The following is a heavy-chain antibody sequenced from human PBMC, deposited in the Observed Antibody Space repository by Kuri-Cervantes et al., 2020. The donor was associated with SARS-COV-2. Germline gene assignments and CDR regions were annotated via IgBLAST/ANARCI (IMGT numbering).Heavy chain of an antibody. Sequence: GESLKISCTASGFTFGEYAMSWFRQAPGKGLEGVGFIRRKLYGGTTQYAASVKGRFTISRDDSKSIAYLQMNSLKTEDTAVYYCARGPEPGYGMDVWGQGTTVTVSS. CDR1: GFTFGEYA. CDR3: ARGPEPGYGMDV. J-gene: IGHJ6*02. V-gene: IGHV3-49*03. D-gene: IGHD1-14*01. CDR2: IRRKLYGGTT.